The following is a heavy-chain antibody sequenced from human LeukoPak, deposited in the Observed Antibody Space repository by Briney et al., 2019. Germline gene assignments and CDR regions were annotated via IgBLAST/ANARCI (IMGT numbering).Heavy chain of an antibody. V-gene: IGHV4-30-2*01. CDR3: ARGGPPLLRYFDWLPEQYYFDY. J-gene: IGHJ4*02. CDR2: IYHSGST. CDR1: GGSISSGGYY. Sequence: SETLSLTCTVSGGSISSGGYYWSWIRQPPGKGLEWIRYIYHSGSTYYNPSLKSRVTISVDRSKNQFSLKLSSVTAADTAVYYCARGGPPLLRYFDWLPEQYYFDYWGQGTLVTVSS. D-gene: IGHD3-9*01.